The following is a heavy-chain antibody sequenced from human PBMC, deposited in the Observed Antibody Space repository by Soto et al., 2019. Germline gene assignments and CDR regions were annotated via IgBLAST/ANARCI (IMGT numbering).Heavy chain of an antibody. V-gene: IGHV4-34*01. Sequence: QVQLQQWGAGLLKPSETLSLTCAVYGGSFSGYYWSWIRQPPGKGLEWIGEINHSGSTNYNPSLKSRVTISVDTSKNQFSLKLSSVTAADTAVYYCAIPLGHWGSGIDDAFDIWGQGTMVTVSS. J-gene: IGHJ3*02. CDR1: GGSFSGYY. D-gene: IGHD7-27*01. CDR3: AIPLGHWGSGIDDAFDI. CDR2: INHSGST.